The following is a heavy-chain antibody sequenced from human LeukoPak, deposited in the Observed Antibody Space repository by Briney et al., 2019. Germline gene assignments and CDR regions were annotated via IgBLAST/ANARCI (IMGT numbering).Heavy chain of an antibody. CDR2: IYYTEST. D-gene: IGHD5-18*01. V-gene: IGHV4-61*01. CDR1: GGFDIRGRYY. CDR3: GTDAGYPSRHDP. Sequence: TCLGTGGFDIRGRYYGRGIRLPPGEGVEGIGYIYYTESTKYHPPLKRRVTIPVDTSKNQSSLKVRSVTAADTAVYYCGTDAGYPSRHDPGGQGTLVSVSS. J-gene: IGHJ5*02.